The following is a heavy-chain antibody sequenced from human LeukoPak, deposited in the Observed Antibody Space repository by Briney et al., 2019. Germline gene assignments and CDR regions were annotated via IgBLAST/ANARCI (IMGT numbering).Heavy chain of an antibody. Sequence: GGSLRLSCAASGFTFSSYSMNWVRQAPGKGLEWVSSISGSSSYINYADSVKGRFTISRDNAQNSLFLQLNSLRDEDTAVYYCARDPYSSGWYKDAFDIWGQGTMVTVSS. J-gene: IGHJ3*02. D-gene: IGHD6-19*01. CDR3: ARDPYSSGWYKDAFDI. CDR2: ISGSSSYI. CDR1: GFTFSSYS. V-gene: IGHV3-21*01.